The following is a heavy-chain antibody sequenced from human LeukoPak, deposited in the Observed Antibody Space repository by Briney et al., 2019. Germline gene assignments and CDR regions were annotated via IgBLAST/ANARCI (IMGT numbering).Heavy chain of an antibody. V-gene: IGHV3-15*01. D-gene: IGHD3-9*01. CDR2: IKSKTDGGTT. J-gene: IGHJ4*02. Sequence: GGSLRLSCAASGFTFSNAWMSWVRQAPGKGLEWVGRIKSKTDGGTTDYAAPVKGRFTISRHDSKNTLYLQMNSLKTEDTAVYYCTTHDILTGYYTGGFDYWGQGTLVTVSS. CDR3: TTHDILTGYYTGGFDY. CDR1: GFTFSNAW.